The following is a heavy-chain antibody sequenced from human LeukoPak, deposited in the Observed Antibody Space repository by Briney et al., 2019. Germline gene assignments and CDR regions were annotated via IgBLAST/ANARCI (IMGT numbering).Heavy chain of an antibody. D-gene: IGHD6-13*01. J-gene: IGHJ5*02. CDR3: AREPAPPGIAAAGTFWFDP. CDR2: INHSGST. Sequence: SETLSLTCAVYGGSFSGYYWIWIRQPPGKGLEWIGEINHSGSTNYNPSLKSRVTISVDTSKNQFSLKLSSVTAADTAVYYCAREPAPPGIAAAGTFWFDPWGQGTLVTVSS. V-gene: IGHV4-34*01. CDR1: GGSFSGYY.